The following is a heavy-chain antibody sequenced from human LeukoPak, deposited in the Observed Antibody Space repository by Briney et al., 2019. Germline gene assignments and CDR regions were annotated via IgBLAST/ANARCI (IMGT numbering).Heavy chain of an antibody. J-gene: IGHJ4*02. Sequence: GGSPRLSCAASGFTFSSYWMSWVRQAPGKGLEWVANIKQDGSEKYYVDSVKGRFTISRGNAKNSLYLQMNSLRAEDTAVYYCARATTVTTSPSGYFDYWGQGTLVTVSS. CDR3: ARATTVTTSPSGYFDY. D-gene: IGHD4-17*01. CDR1: GFTFSSYW. CDR2: IKQDGSEK. V-gene: IGHV3-7*04.